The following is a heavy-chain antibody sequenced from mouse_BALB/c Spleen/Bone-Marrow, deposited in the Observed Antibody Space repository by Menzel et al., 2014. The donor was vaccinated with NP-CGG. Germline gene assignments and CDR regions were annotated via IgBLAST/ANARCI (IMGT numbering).Heavy chain of an antibody. J-gene: IGHJ1*01. CDR2: INSGSSIT. CDR1: GFTFSSFG. V-gene: IGHV5-17*02. D-gene: IGHD4-1*01. Sequence: EVKLVESGGGLVQPGGPRKLSCAASGFTFSSFGMHWVRQAPEKGLEWVAYINSGSSITYYADTLKGRFTISRDNPKNTLFLQMTSLRSEGTAIYYCTRSRGNWDDFDVWGAGTTVTVSS. CDR3: TRSRGNWDDFDV.